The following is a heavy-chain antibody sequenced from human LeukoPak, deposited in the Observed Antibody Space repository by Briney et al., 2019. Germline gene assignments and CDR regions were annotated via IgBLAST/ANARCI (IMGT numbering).Heavy chain of an antibody. J-gene: IGHJ5*02. CDR3: ARWLNYRYSSRRTNWFDP. CDR1: GYSISSGYC. CDR2: IYHDGRT. V-gene: IGHV4-38-2*02. Sequence: PSETLSLTCTVSGYSISSGYCWGWIRQPPGKGLEWIGTIYHDGRTYFNPSLKSRVTISLDTSKNQFSLKLSSVTAADTAVYYCARWLNYRYSSRRTNWFDPWGQGTLVTVSS. D-gene: IGHD6-13*01.